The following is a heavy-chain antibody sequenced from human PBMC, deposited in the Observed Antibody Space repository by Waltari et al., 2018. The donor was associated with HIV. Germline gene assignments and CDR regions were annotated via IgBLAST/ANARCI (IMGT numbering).Heavy chain of an antibody. CDR1: GFTFSSYD. J-gene: IGHJ6*02. D-gene: IGHD2-2*01. CDR2: IWYDGSNI. CDR3: AREYHCSSPSCKPSYGMDV. Sequence: QVQLVESGGGVVQPGRSLRLSCAASGFTFSSYDMHRVRQAPGKGLEWVAVIWYDGSNIYYADSVKGRFTISRDNSKNTMYLQMNSLRAEDTALYYCAREYHCSSPSCKPSYGMDVWGQGTTVTVSS. V-gene: IGHV3-33*01.